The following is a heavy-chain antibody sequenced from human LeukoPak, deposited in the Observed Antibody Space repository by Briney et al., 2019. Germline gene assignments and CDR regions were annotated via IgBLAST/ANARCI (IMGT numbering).Heavy chain of an antibody. V-gene: IGHV3-21*01. Sequence: GGSLRLSCAASGFTFSGYSMNWVRQAPGKGLEWVSSISNSSSYIYYADSVKGRFTISRDNAKNSLYLQMNSLRAEDTAVYYCARSLLQYYYYGMDVWGQGTTVIVSS. CDR2: ISNSSSYI. J-gene: IGHJ6*02. CDR3: ARSLLQYYYYGMDV. CDR1: GFTFSGYS. D-gene: IGHD2/OR15-2a*01.